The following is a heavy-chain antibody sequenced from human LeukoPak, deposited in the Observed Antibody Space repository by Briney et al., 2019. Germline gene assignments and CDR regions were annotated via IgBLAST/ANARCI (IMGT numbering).Heavy chain of an antibody. Sequence: SETLSLTCTVSGGSISSYYWSWIRQPAGKGLEWIGRIYTTGSTNYNPSLKSRVTMSVDMSKNQFSLKLSSVTAADTAVYYCARVTESYGSGRRHNYYYYYMDVWGKGTTVTISS. D-gene: IGHD3-10*01. J-gene: IGHJ6*03. V-gene: IGHV4-4*07. CDR1: GGSISSYY. CDR2: IYTTGST. CDR3: ARVTESYGSGRRHNYYYYYMDV.